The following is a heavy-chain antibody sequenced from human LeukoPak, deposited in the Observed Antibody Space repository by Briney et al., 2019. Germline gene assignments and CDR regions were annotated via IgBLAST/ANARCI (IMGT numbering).Heavy chain of an antibody. CDR2: ISSSSSYI. CDR3: ARVKWLLPDY. Sequence: PGGSLRLSCAASGFTSSSYSMNWVRQAPGKGLEWVSSISSSSSYIYYADSVKGRFTISRDNAKNSLYLQMNSLRAEDTAVYYCARVKWLLPDYWGQGTLVTVSS. J-gene: IGHJ4*02. D-gene: IGHD3-22*01. CDR1: GFTSSSYS. V-gene: IGHV3-21*01.